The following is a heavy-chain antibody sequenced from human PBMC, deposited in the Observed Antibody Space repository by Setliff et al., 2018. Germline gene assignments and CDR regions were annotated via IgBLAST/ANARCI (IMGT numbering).Heavy chain of an antibody. Sequence: PGGSLRLSCAASGFTFSRYDIHWVRQVTGKGLEWVSGTAAAGDTYYADSVKGRFTISRDNAKNSLYLQLDSLRPDDTAFYYCARGHCTTISCFLDHWGQGIMVTVS. V-gene: IGHV3-13*04. D-gene: IGHD2-8*01. CDR3: ARGHCTTISCFLDH. J-gene: IGHJ4*02. CDR1: GFTFSRYD. CDR2: TAAAGDT.